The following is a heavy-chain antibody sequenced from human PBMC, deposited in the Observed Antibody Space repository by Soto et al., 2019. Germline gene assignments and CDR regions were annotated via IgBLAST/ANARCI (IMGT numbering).Heavy chain of an antibody. CDR3: ARGRVSSSSDY. CDR2: ISSSSSYI. D-gene: IGHD3-10*01. CDR1: GFTFSTYN. J-gene: IGHJ4*02. Sequence: EVQLVESGGGLVKPGGSLRLSCAASGFTFSTYNMNWVRQAPGKGLEWVSSISSSSSYIYYADSVKGRFTISRDNAKNSLYLQMNSLRADDTAVYYCARGRVSSSSDYWGQGTLVTVSS. V-gene: IGHV3-21*01.